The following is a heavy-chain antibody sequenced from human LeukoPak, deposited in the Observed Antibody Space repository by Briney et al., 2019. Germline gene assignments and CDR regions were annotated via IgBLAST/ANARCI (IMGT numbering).Heavy chain of an antibody. V-gene: IGHV4-34*01. CDR2: INNSGTT. CDR1: GESFCGYF. CDR3: ARRPAGTLDY. Sequence: PSETLSLTCAVYGESFCGYFWNWIRQAPGKGLEWIGEINNSGTTNYNPSLKSRVTISVDTSKNQFSLKVNSVTAADTAVYYCARRPAGTLDYWGQGTLVTVSS. D-gene: IGHD6-19*01. J-gene: IGHJ4*02.